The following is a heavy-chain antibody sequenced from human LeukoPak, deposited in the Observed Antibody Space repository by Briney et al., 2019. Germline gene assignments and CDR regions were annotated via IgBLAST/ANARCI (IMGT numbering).Heavy chain of an antibody. Sequence: GGSLRLSCAASGFTFSSYWMHWVRQAPGKGLLWVSHINSDGTTTTYADSVRGRFTISRDNAKNTLYLQMNSLRAEDTAVYYCASTWSGEFWGQGTLVTVSS. D-gene: IGHD1-26*01. J-gene: IGHJ4*02. CDR3: ASTWSGEF. V-gene: IGHV3-74*03. CDR2: INSDGTTT. CDR1: GFTFSSYW.